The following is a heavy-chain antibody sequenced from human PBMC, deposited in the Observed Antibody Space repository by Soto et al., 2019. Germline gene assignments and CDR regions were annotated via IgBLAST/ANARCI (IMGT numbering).Heavy chain of an antibody. CDR2: IHSSGGS. J-gene: IGHJ4*02. CDR1: GASMNDYY. Sequence: QVQLQEWGPGLVRPSETLSLTCTVSGASMNDYYGSWVRQPPEKGLEWIGYIHSSGGSNSNPSLKGRVTISVDTSKNQISLKLTSVTAADTAVYYCVRSGHSFGGVMWGQGTLVTVSS. V-gene: IGHV4-59*01. CDR3: VRSGHSFGGVM. D-gene: IGHD3-16*01.